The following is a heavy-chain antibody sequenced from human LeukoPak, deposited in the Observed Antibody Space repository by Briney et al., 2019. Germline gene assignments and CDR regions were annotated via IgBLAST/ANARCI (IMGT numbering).Heavy chain of an antibody. J-gene: IGHJ4*02. Sequence: SETLSLTCTVSGGSISSYYWSWIRQPPGKGLEWIGYIYYSGSTNYDPSLKSRVTISVDTSKNQFSLKLSSVTAADTAVYYCARAKYYYGSGSYGYFDYWGQGTLVTVSS. CDR1: GGSISSYY. V-gene: IGHV4-59*01. D-gene: IGHD3-10*01. CDR3: ARAKYYYGSGSYGYFDY. CDR2: IYYSGST.